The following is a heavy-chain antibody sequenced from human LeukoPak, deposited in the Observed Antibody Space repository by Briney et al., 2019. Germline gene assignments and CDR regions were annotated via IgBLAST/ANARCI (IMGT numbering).Heavy chain of an antibody. V-gene: IGHV4-59*08. J-gene: IGHJ3*02. D-gene: IGHD3-22*01. Sequence: SETLSLTCTVSGGSISSYYWSWIRQPPGKGLEWIGYIYYSGSTNYNPSLKSRVTISVDTSKNQFSLKLSSVTAADTAVDYCARHLSYYYDSSGYYFDAFDIWGQGTMVTVSS. CDR2: IYYSGST. CDR1: GGSISSYY. CDR3: ARHLSYYYDSSGYYFDAFDI.